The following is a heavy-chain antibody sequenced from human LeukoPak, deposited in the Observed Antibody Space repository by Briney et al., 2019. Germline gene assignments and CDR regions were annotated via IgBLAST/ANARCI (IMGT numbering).Heavy chain of an antibody. CDR1: AGSVNSSSYY. J-gene: IGHJ4*02. Sequence: TSQTLSLTCTVSAGSVNSSSYYWGCLRQPPGKGLEWIGTIYYSGSTYYNPSLKTQDTISVVTSKNQFSLKLSSVTAADTGVYYCARSTDYDSSGYYYPTYYYFDYWGQGTLVSVSS. CDR3: ARSTDYDSSGYYYPTYYYFDY. D-gene: IGHD3-22*01. CDR2: IYYSGST. V-gene: IGHV4-39*01.